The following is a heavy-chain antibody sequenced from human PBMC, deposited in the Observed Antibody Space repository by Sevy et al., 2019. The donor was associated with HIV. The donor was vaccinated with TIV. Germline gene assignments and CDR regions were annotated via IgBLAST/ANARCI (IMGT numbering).Heavy chain of an antibody. D-gene: IGHD2-21*02. CDR1: GFTFSSYA. Sequence: GGSLRLSCAASGFTFSSYALHWVRQAPGKGLEWVAVISYDDGSNRNYADSVKGRFTISRDNSKNTVYLQMNSLRPEDTAVYYCARDSGYCGGDCYGPGGYWGQGTLDTVSS. CDR3: ARDSGYCGGDCYGPGGY. CDR2: ISYDDGSNR. V-gene: IGHV3-30-3*01. J-gene: IGHJ4*02.